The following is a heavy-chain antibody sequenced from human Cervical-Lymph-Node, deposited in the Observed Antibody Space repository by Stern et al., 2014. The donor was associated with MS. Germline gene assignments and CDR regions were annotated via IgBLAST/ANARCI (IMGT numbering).Heavy chain of an antibody. CDR2: ISYDGSDT. CDR3: VKRGITDVRGVRLGDY. Sequence: HVQLVQSGGGVVQPGRSLRLTCTVSGFTFSSYGMHWVRQAPGKRLEGGSVISYDGSDTYYAESVNGRFTISRDNSKNTLYLEMRTLRPEDTAVYYCVKRGITDVRGVRLGDYWGPGTLVIVSS. J-gene: IGHJ4*02. D-gene: IGHD3-10*01. V-gene: IGHV3-30*18. CDR1: GFTFSSYG.